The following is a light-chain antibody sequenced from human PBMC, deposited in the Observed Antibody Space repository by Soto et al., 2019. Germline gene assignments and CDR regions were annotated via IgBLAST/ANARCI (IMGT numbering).Light chain of an antibody. J-gene: IGKJ4*01. CDR2: DAS. CDR1: QSVSRY. CDR3: QPYTALRLT. V-gene: IGKV3-11*01. Sequence: ISLTQPTGNLSMSPGERATLSYRASQSVSRYLAWYQQKPGQAPRLLIYDASNRATGIPARFSGSGSGTDFTLIICSLQSEDVAVYYWQPYTALRLTIGGGTKVDIK.